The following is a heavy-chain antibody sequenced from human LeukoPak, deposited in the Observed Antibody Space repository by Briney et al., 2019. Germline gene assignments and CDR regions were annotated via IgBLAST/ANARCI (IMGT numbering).Heavy chain of an antibody. V-gene: IGHV1-18*01. Sequence: ASVKVSCTASGYTFTSYGISWVRQAPGQGLEWMGWISAYNGNTNYAQKLQGRVTMTTDTTTSTAYMELRSLRSDDTAVYYCARKSLSGGWYYFDYWGQGTLVTVSS. CDR2: ISAYNGNT. CDR1: GYTFTSYG. CDR3: ARKSLSGGWYYFDY. D-gene: IGHD2-15*01. J-gene: IGHJ4*02.